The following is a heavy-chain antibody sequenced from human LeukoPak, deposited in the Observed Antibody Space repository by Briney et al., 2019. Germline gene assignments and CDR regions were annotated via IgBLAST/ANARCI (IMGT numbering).Heavy chain of an antibody. CDR3: ARHRGSSWYRYYYGMDV. D-gene: IGHD6-13*01. CDR2: INHSGST. J-gene: IGHJ6*02. Sequence: SETLSLTCAVYGGSFSGYYWSWIRQPPGKGLEWIGEINHSGSTNYNPSLKSRVTISVDTSKNQFSLKLSSVTAADTAVYYCARHRGSSWYRYYYGMDVWGQGTTVTVSS. V-gene: IGHV4-34*01. CDR1: GGSFSGYY.